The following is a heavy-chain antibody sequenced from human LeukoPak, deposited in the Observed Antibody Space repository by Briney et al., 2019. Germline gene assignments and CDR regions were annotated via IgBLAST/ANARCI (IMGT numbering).Heavy chain of an antibody. CDR2: IWSDGREQ. D-gene: IGHD6-6*01. CDR3: TKESSPGDY. Sequence: GGSLRLSCAASGFTFISYSIHWVRQAPGKGLDWVAFIWSDGREQYYADSVKGRFTISRDNSKNTVYLQMNSLRPEDTAVYYCTKESSPGDYWGLGTLVTVSS. V-gene: IGHV3-30*02. J-gene: IGHJ4*02. CDR1: GFTFISYS.